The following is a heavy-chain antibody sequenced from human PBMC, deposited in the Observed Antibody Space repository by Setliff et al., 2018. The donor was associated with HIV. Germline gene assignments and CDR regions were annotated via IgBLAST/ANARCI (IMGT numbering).Heavy chain of an antibody. CDR3: VSPLAEYSYGSEMDY. D-gene: IGHD5-18*01. CDR1: GFTFNTYS. CDR2: ISSGSTYI. Sequence: GGSLRLSCAASGFTFNTYSMNWVRQAPGKGLEWVSSISSGSTYIYYVDSVKGRFTVSRDNAKNSLYLQMNSLRAEDTAVYYCVSPLAEYSYGSEMDYWGQGTLVTVSS. V-gene: IGHV3-21*06. J-gene: IGHJ4*02.